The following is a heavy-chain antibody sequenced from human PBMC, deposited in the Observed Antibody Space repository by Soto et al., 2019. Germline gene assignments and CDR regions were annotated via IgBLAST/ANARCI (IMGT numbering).Heavy chain of an antibody. D-gene: IGHD4-17*01. V-gene: IGHV1-18*01. Sequence: GASVKVSCKASGYTFTSYGISWVRQAPGQGLEWMGWIGAYNGNTNYAQKLQGRVTMTTDTSTSTAYMELRSLRSDDAAVYYCARDRLWDYGDYGIDYWGQGTLVTVSS. CDR2: IGAYNGNT. J-gene: IGHJ4*02. CDR3: ARDRLWDYGDYGIDY. CDR1: GYTFTSYG.